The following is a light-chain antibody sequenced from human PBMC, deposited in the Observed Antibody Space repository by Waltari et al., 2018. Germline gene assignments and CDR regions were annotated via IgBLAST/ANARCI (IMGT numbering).Light chain of an antibody. V-gene: IGLV6-57*04. CDR3: QSYDSSNRAV. CDR1: SGSIASNY. Sequence: NFMLTQPHSVSESPGKTVTISCTRSSGSIASNYVQWYQQRPGSAPTTVIYEDNQRPSGVPDRFSGSIDSSSNSASLTISGLKTEDEADYYCQSYDSSNRAVFGG. CDR2: EDN. J-gene: IGLJ7*01.